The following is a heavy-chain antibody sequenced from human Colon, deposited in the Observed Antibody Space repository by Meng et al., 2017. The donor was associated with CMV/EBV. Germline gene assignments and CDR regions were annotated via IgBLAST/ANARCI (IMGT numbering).Heavy chain of an antibody. CDR1: GYTFTGYL. J-gene: IGHJ4*02. CDR2: INPYSGDT. V-gene: IGHV1-2*02. Sequence: LLQSGARMRGPGASVKVSCKASGYTFTGYLIHWVRQAPGQGLEWMGWINPYSGDTIYAQKFEVGVTMTRDASITTAYLELSSLKSDDTAVYYCGTFGGDFDYWGQGTLVTVSS. CDR3: GTFGGDFDY. D-gene: IGHD3-3*01.